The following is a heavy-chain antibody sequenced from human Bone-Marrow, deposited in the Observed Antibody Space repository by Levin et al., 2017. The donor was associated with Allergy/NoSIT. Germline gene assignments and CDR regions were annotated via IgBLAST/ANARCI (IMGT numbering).Heavy chain of an antibody. CDR1: GFTFNCYS. CDR2: ISTTSSDI. Sequence: GGSLRLSCAASGFTFNCYSMNWVRQAPGKGLEWVSSISTTSSDIYYADSVKGRFTISRDNAKNSLYLQMNSLRAEDTAVYYCAREATNYCRGDSSYRGYPDYWGQGTLVTVAS. J-gene: IGHJ4*02. D-gene: IGHD2-15*01. CDR3: AREATNYCRGDSSYRGYPDY. V-gene: IGHV3-21*01.